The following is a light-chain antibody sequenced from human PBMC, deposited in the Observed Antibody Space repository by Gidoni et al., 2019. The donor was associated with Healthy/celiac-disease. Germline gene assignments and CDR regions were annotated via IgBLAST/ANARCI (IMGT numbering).Light chain of an antibody. V-gene: IGKV1-33*01. Sequence: DIQMTQSPSSLSASVGDRVTITCQATQDISNYLNWYQQKPGKAPKLLISDASILESGVPSRVSGSGSATDFTFTISSLQPEDVATYYCQQYDNLPYTFGQGTKLEIK. CDR3: QQYDNLPYT. J-gene: IGKJ2*01. CDR1: QDISNY. CDR2: DAS.